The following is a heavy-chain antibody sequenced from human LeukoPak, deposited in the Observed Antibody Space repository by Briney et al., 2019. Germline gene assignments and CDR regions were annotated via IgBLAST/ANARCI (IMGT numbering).Heavy chain of an antibody. CDR2: ISGSGGST. Sequence: GRSLRLSCAVSGFTFSSYAMSWVRQAPGKGLEWVSGISGSGGSTYYADSVKGRFTISRDNSKNTLYLQMNSLRAEDTAVYYCAKMPVSYSSGWSNFDYWGQGNLVTVSS. CDR3: AKMPVSYSSGWSNFDY. J-gene: IGHJ4*02. D-gene: IGHD6-19*01. CDR1: GFTFSSYA. V-gene: IGHV3-23*01.